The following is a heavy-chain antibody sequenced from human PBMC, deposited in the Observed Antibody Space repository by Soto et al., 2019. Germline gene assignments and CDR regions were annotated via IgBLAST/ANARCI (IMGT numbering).Heavy chain of an antibody. CDR1: WLRVSISL. J-gene: IGHJ6*02. CDR2: INSDGSST. Sequence: GGPLRLSCAASWLRVSISLVALFRQTPGKGLVWVSRINSDGSSTSYADSVKGPFTISRDNAKNTLYLQMNSLRAEDTAVYYCARDRAAMATGVRYYYYGMDVWGQGTTVTVSS. CDR3: ARDRAAMATGVRYYYYGMDV. D-gene: IGHD5-18*01. V-gene: IGHV3-74*01.